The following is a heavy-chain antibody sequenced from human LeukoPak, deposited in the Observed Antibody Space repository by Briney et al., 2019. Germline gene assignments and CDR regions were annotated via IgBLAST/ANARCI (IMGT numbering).Heavy chain of an antibody. D-gene: IGHD6-19*01. V-gene: IGHV4-4*02. CDR2: IYHSGST. CDR3: AKYSSGWYPFDI. CDR1: GFTFDDYG. J-gene: IGHJ3*02. Sequence: GSLRLSCAASGFTFDDYGMSWVRQAPGKGLEWIGEIYHSGSTNYNPSLKSRVTISVDKSKNQFSLKLSSVTAADTAVYYCAKYSSGWYPFDIWGQGTMVTVSS.